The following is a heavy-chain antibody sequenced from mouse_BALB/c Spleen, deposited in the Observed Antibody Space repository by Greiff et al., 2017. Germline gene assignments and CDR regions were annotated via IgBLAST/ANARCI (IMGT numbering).Heavy chain of an antibody. CDR3: AIPFYGNYVNYAMDY. CDR1: GYTFTSYT. D-gene: IGHD2-10*01. CDR2: INPSSGYT. Sequence: QVQLQQSGAELARPGASVKMSCKASGYTFTSYTMHWVKQRPGQGLEWIGYINPSSGYTNYNQKFKDKATLTADKSSSTAYMQLSSLTSEDSAVYYCAIPFYGNYVNYAMDYWGQGTSVTVSS. V-gene: IGHV1-4*01. J-gene: IGHJ4*01.